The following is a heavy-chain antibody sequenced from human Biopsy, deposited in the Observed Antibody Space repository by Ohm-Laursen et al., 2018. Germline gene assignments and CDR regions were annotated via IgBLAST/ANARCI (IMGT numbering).Heavy chain of an antibody. Sequence: PSETLSLTCTVSGDSVTKYYWSWIRQPPGKGLEWIGHIYYSVMTNYNPSLQSRVSISVDTSRNQVSLTLSSVTAADTAVYYCARLGNFWNAEDGLDLWGLGTMVTVSS. CDR3: ARLGNFWNAEDGLDL. CDR2: IYYSVMT. D-gene: IGHD3-3*01. V-gene: IGHV4-59*02. J-gene: IGHJ3*01. CDR1: GDSVTKYY.